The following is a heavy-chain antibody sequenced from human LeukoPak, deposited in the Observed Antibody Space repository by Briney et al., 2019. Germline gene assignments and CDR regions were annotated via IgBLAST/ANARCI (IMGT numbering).Heavy chain of an antibody. V-gene: IGHV3-23*01. CDR2: ISGSGGST. Sequence: PGGSLRLSCAASGFTFSSYAMSWVRQAPGKGLEWVSAISGSGGSTYYADSVKGRFTISRDNSKNTLYLQMTSLRAEDTAIYYCAKEKSGYYGSGSYWFDSWGQGTLVTVSS. D-gene: IGHD3-10*01. J-gene: IGHJ5*01. CDR3: AKEKSGYYGSGSYWFDS. CDR1: GFTFSSYA.